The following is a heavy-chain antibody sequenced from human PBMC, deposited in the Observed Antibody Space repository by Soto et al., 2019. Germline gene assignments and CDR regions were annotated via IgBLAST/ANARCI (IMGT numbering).Heavy chain of an antibody. Sequence: SETLSLTCTVSGGSISNVDYYWSWIRQSPDKGLEWIGHIYNGGTTWYNPSLTSRITISVHTSKTQFSLKLTSVTAADTDVYFCARGPPRDQVYYWSQGSLVPVAS. CDR2: IYNGGTT. CDR1: GGSISNVDYY. CDR3: ARGPPRDQVYY. D-gene: IGHD3-10*01. V-gene: IGHV4-30-4*01. J-gene: IGHJ1*01.